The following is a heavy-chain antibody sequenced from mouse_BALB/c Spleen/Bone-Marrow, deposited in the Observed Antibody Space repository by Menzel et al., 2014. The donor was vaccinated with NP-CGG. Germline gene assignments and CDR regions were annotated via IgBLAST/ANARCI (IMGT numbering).Heavy chain of an antibody. CDR3: ARHFPYYGKGLAH. CDR1: GFAFSSYD. V-gene: IGHV5-12-1*01. D-gene: IGHD2-10*01. CDR2: ISSGGGST. Sequence: VKLTESGAGLVKPGGSLKLSCAASGFAFSSYDMSWVRQTPGKRLEWVAYISSGGGSTYYPDTVKGRFTISRDNAKNTLYLQMSSLKSEDTAMYYCARHFPYYGKGLAHWGQGTLVTVSA. J-gene: IGHJ3*01.